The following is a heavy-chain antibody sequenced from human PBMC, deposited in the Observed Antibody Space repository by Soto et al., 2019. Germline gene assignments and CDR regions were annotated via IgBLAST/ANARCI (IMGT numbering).Heavy chain of an antibody. D-gene: IGHD6-13*01. V-gene: IGHV3-11*01. CDR3: ARDGYSSKIDAFDI. CDR2: ISSSGSTI. J-gene: IGHJ3*02. CDR1: GFTFSYYY. Sequence: GGSLRLSCAASGFTFSYYYMIWIRQAPGKGLEWVSYISSSGSTIYYADSVKGRFTISRDNAKNSLYLQMNSLRAEDTAVYYCARDGYSSKIDAFDIWGQGTMVTVSS.